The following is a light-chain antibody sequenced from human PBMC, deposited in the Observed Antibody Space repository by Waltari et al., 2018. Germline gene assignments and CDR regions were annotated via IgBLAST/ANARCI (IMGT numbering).Light chain of an antibody. CDR3: QQSYSTPQST. CDR2: AAS. CDR1: QNINNY. Sequence: DIQMTQFPSSLSAAVGDRVTITCRASQNINNYLNWYQHKPGKAPKLLIYAASSLLSGVPSRFSGSGSGTDFTLTISSLQPEDFATYYCQQSYSTPQSTFGQGTRLQIK. V-gene: IGKV1-39*01. J-gene: IGKJ5*01.